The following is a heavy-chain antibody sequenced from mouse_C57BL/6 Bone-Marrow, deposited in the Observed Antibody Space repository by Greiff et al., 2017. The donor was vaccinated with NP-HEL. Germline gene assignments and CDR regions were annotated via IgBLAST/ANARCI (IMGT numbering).Heavy chain of an antibody. Sequence: VKLMESGPGLVAPSQSLTITCTVSGFSLTSYGVDWVRQPPGKGLEWLGVIWGGGSTNYNSALMSRLSISKDNTKSQVFLKMNSLQTDDTAMYYCAKKDYYGSSYRYFDVWGKGTTVTVSS. CDR3: AKKDYYGSSYRYFDV. V-gene: IGHV2-9*01. CDR2: IWGGGST. D-gene: IGHD1-1*01. J-gene: IGHJ1*03. CDR1: GFSLTSYG.